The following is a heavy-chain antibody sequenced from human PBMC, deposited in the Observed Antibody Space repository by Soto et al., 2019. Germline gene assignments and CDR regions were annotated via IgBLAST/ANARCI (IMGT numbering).Heavy chain of an antibody. J-gene: IGHJ3*02. Sequence: GGSLRLSCAASGFTFSSYSMNWVRQAPGKGLEWVSYISSSSSTIYYADSVKGRFTISRDNAKNSLYLQMNSLRAEDTAVYYCARDPRYCSGGSCYSGAFDIWGQGTMVTVSS. V-gene: IGHV3-48*01. CDR2: ISSSSSTI. D-gene: IGHD2-15*01. CDR1: GFTFSSYS. CDR3: ARDPRYCSGGSCYSGAFDI.